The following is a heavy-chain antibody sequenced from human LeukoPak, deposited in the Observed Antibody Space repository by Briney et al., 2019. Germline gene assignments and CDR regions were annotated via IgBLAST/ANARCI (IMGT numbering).Heavy chain of an antibody. Sequence: GGSLRLSCAASGFTISTYEMNWVRQAPGKGLEWVSYISKSSGTMSYADSVKGRFTISRDNAKNSLFLQMNSLRDEDTAVYYCARDENWGFDYWGQGTLVTVSS. CDR2: ISKSSGTM. CDR3: ARDENWGFDY. CDR1: GFTISTYE. J-gene: IGHJ4*02. V-gene: IGHV3-48*02. D-gene: IGHD7-27*01.